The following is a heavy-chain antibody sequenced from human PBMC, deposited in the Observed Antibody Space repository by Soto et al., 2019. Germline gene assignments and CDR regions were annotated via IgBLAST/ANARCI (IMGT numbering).Heavy chain of an antibody. CDR3: ARVGMNYDFWSGYYSNWFDP. J-gene: IGHJ5*02. CDR1: GGSSSGYS. CDR2: INHSGST. V-gene: IGHV4-34*01. Sequence: SGTLSLTCAVYGGSSSGYSRSWIRQPPGKGLEWIGEINHSGSTNYNPSLKSRVTISVDTSKNQFSLKLSSVTAADTAVYYCARVGMNYDFWSGYYSNWFDPWGQGTLVTVSS. D-gene: IGHD3-3*01.